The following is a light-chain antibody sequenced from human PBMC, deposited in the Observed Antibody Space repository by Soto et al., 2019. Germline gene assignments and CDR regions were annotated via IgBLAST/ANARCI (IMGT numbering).Light chain of an antibody. CDR3: QQYGTSPRT. J-gene: IGKJ1*01. Sequence: EIVLTQSPATLSLSPGERATLSCRASQSVSSYLAWYQQKPGQAPRLLIYDASNRATGIPARFSGGGSGTDFTLTISSLEPEDFAVYYCQQYGTSPRTFGQGTKVDIK. V-gene: IGKV3-11*01. CDR1: QSVSSY. CDR2: DAS.